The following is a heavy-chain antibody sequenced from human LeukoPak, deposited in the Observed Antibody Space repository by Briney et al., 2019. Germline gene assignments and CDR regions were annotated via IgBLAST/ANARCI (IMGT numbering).Heavy chain of an antibody. D-gene: IGHD4-17*01. Sequence: SETLSLTRTVSGGSISSYYWSWIRQPPGKGLEWIGYIYYSGSTNYNPSLKSRVTISVDTSKNQFSLKLSSVTAADTAVYYCARDRGDYGGYYYYGMDVWGQGTTVTVSS. CDR2: IYYSGST. J-gene: IGHJ6*02. CDR3: ARDRGDYGGYYYYGMDV. V-gene: IGHV4-59*01. CDR1: GGSISSYY.